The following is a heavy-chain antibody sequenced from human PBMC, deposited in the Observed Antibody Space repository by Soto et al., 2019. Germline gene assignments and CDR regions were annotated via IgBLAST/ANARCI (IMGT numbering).Heavy chain of an antibody. J-gene: IGHJ4*02. CDR3: ASRGKSYALDY. D-gene: IGHD3-10*01. V-gene: IGHV3-30-3*01. Sequence: GGSLRLSCAASGFTFSSYAMHWVRQAPGKGLEWVAVISYDGSNKYYADSVKGRFTISRDNSKNTLYLQMNSLRAEDTAVYYCASRGKSYALDYWGQGTLVTVSS. CDR2: ISYDGSNK. CDR1: GFTFSSYA.